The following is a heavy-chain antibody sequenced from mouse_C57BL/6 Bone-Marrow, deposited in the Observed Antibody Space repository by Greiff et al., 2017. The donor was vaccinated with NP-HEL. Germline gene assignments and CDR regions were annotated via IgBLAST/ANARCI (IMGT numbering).Heavy chain of an antibody. CDR1: GFTFTDYY. V-gene: IGHV7-3*01. CDR3: ARYLLRSFDY. D-gene: IGHD1-1*01. CDR2: IRNKANGYTT. Sequence: EVMLVESGGGLVQPGGSLSLSCAASGFTFTDYYMSWVRQPPGKALEWLGFIRNKANGYTTEYSASVKGRFTISRDNSQSILYLQMNALRAEDSATDYCARYLLRSFDYWGQGTTLTVSS. J-gene: IGHJ2*01.